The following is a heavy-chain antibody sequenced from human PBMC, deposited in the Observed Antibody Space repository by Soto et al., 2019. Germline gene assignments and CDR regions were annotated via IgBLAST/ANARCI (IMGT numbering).Heavy chain of an antibody. CDR3: SKPEYNSGWWGWFGP. CDR1: GFTFDRYA. J-gene: IGHJ5*02. D-gene: IGHD6-19*01. V-gene: IGHV3-23*01. Sequence: RRPSCAASGFTFDRYAMSWVRQAPGKGLEWVSIITYSGGSTYYADSVKGRFTISRDNSKNTLSLQMNSLRVEDTAVYYCSKPEYNSGWWGWFGPWGQGSLV. CDR2: ITYSGGST.